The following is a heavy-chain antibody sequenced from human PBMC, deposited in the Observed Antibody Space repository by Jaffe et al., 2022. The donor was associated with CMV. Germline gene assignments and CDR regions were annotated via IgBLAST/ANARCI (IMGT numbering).Heavy chain of an antibody. D-gene: IGHD4-17*01. CDR1: GGTFSSYA. V-gene: IGHV1-69*09. CDR2: IIPILGIA. CDR3: ATPGGILRWNDAFDI. J-gene: IGHJ3*02. Sequence: QVQLVQSGAEVKKPGSSVKVSCKASGGTFSSYAISWVRQAPGQGLEWMGRIIPILGIANYAQKFQGRVTITADKSTSTAYMELSSLRSEDTAVYYCATPGGILRWNDAFDIWGQGTMVTVSS.